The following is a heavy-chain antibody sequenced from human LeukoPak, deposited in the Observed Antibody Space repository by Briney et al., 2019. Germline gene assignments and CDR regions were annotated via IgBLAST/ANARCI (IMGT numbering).Heavy chain of an antibody. J-gene: IGHJ4*02. CDR2: INNDGRST. CDR1: GFTFSFYW. V-gene: IGHV3-74*01. D-gene: IGHD4-11*01. CDR3: AKDPADYRGWFDY. Sequence: TGGSLRLSCASSGFTFSFYWMHWVRQAPGKGLVWVSRINNDGRSTSYAGSVKGRFTISRDNSKNTLFLQMNSLRAEDTAVYYCAKDPADYRGWFDYWGQGTLVTVSS.